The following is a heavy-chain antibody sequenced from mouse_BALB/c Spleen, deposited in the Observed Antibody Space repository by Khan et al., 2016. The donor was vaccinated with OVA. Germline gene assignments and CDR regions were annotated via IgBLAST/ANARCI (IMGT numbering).Heavy chain of an antibody. CDR2: IWSDGST. CDR3: ARQSYYRYNIMDY. CDR1: GFSLTNYG. D-gene: IGHD2-12*01. V-gene: IGHV2-6-1*01. Sequence: VELVESGPGLVAPSQSLSITCTISGFSLTNYGVHWVRQPPGKGLEWLVVIWSDGSTNYNSALKSRLTISKDNSKSQVFLKMNSLQTDDTAVYFCARQSYYRYNIMDYWGQGTSVTVSS. J-gene: IGHJ4*01.